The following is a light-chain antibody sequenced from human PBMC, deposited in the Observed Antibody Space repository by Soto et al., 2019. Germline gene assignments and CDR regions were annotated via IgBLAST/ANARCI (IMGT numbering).Light chain of an antibody. J-gene: IGKJ1*01. Sequence: DIQMTQSPSSLSASVGDRVTITCRASHTITDFLSWYQERPGKAPKQLIYGASTLQDGVPSRFSGSGSATNFTLTISSLLRYDFATYYCQQTYSVPWAFGQGTKV. CDR3: QQTYSVPWA. CDR1: HTITDF. V-gene: IGKV1-39*01. CDR2: GAS.